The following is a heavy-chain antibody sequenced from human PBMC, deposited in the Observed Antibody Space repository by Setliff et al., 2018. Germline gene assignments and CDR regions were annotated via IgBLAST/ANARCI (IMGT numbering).Heavy chain of an antibody. CDR1: GYTFSNYG. Sequence: ASVKVSCKASGYTFSNYGLSWVRQAPGQGPEWMGWISASNGQTRYTEELQGRVTMTTDTSTSTAYMDLRSLRSDDTAVYYCARRPMALAGYRKGAFDIWGQGTMVTVSS. CDR2: ISASNGQT. J-gene: IGHJ3*02. D-gene: IGHD6-19*01. V-gene: IGHV1-18*01. CDR3: ARRPMALAGYRKGAFDI.